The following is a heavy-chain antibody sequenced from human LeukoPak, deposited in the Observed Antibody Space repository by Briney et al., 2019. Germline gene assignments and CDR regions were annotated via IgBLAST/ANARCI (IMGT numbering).Heavy chain of an antibody. J-gene: IGHJ4*02. CDR1: GGSISSSSYY. Sequence: SETLSLTCTVSGGSISSSSYYWGWLRQPPGTGLEWIGSIYYSGSTYYNPSLKSRVTISVDTSKNQFSLKLSSVTAADTAVYYCARHFMPFGSGWDFDYWGQGTLVTVSS. CDR3: ARHFMPFGSGWDFDY. D-gene: IGHD3-10*01. CDR2: IYYSGST. V-gene: IGHV4-39*01.